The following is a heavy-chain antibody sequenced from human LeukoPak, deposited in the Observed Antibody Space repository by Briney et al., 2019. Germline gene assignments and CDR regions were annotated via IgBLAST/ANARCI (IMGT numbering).Heavy chain of an antibody. Sequence: SVKVSCKASGGTFSSYAISWVRQAPGQGLEWMGGIIPIFGTANYAQKFQGRVTITADESTSTAYMVLSSLRSEDTAVYYCARMGQYYYDSSGYYFDYWGQGTLVTVSS. V-gene: IGHV1-69*13. CDR2: IIPIFGTA. D-gene: IGHD3-22*01. CDR3: ARMGQYYYDSSGYYFDY. J-gene: IGHJ4*02. CDR1: GGTFSSYA.